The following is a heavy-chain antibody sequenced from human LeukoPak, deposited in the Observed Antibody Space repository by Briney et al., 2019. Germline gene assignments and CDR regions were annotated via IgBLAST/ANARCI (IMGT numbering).Heavy chain of an antibody. CDR3: ARNTGWGIYNWFDP. V-gene: IGHV3-72*01. D-gene: IGHD3-16*01. Sequence: GGSLRLSCVASGFTFNDHYMDWVRQAPGKGLEWVGRTRNKANRYTTEYAASVKGRFTISRDDSKNSVSLQMNSLKTEDTAVYYCARNTGWGIYNWFDPWGQGTLVTVSS. J-gene: IGHJ5*02. CDR2: TRNKANRYTT. CDR1: GFTFNDHY.